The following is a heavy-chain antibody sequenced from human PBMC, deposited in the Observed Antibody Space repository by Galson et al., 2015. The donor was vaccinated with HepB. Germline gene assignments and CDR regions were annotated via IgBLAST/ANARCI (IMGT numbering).Heavy chain of an antibody. V-gene: IGHV3-48*04. J-gene: IGHJ4*02. Sequence: SLRLPCAASGFTFSSYSMNWVRQAPGRGLEWVSYMTSDMRTIKYADSVKGRFTISRDNVKNLVYLHMNSLGVEDTAHYFCARSVEGAFDSWGQGTLVIVSA. CDR3: ARSVEGAFDS. CDR2: MTSDMRTI. CDR1: GFTFSSYS. D-gene: IGHD2-2*01.